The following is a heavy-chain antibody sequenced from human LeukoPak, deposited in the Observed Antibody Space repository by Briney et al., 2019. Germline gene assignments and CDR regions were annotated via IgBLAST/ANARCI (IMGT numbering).Heavy chain of an antibody. D-gene: IGHD6-6*01. CDR1: GFTFDDYA. V-gene: IGHV3-9*01. CDR3: AKEGIAARRAFDI. J-gene: IGHJ3*02. CDR2: ISWNSGSI. Sequence: GRPLRLSCAASGFTFDDYAMHWVRQAPGKGLEWVSGISWNSGSIGYADSVKGRFTISRDNAKNSLYLQMNSLRAEDTALYYCAKEGIAARRAFDIWGQGTMVTVSS.